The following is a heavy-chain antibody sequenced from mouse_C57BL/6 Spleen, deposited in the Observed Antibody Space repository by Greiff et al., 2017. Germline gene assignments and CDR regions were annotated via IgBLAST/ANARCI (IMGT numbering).Heavy chain of an antibody. Sequence: QVQLKESGAELVRPGASVTLSCKASGYTFTDYEMHWVKQTPVHGLEWIGAIDPETGGTAYNQKFKGKAILTADTSSSTAYMVLCSLTSEDSAGYYCTSDYDGSRRFAYWGQGTLVTVSA. CDR3: TSDYDGSRRFAY. CDR1: GYTFTDYE. CDR2: IDPETGGT. D-gene: IGHD1-1*01. J-gene: IGHJ3*01. V-gene: IGHV1-15*01.